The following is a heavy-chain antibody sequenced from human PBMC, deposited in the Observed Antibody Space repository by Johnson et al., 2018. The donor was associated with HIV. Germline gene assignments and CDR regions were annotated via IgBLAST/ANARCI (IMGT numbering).Heavy chain of an antibody. Sequence: QVQLVESGGGVVQPGRSLRLSCAASGFTFSSYAMHWVRQAPGKGLEWVAVISYDGSNKYYADSVKGRFTISRDNSKNTLYLQMNSLRPEDTGLYYCAKDGGSWSYSLDVWGQGTMVSVSS. CDR2: ISYDGSNK. CDR3: AKDGGSWSYSLDV. CDR1: GFTFSSYA. V-gene: IGHV3-30*04. J-gene: IGHJ3*01. D-gene: IGHD3-16*01.